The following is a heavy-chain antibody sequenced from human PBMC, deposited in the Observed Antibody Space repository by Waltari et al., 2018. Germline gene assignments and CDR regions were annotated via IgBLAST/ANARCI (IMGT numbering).Heavy chain of an antibody. CDR1: GFTFSQSW. J-gene: IGHJ6*02. V-gene: IGHV3-74*01. CDR2: INGDGSST. D-gene: IGHD6-13*01. CDR3: ARVAPKTYRSPVPGRDYYYGMDV. Sequence: LVQSGGGLVQPGDSPRLSCAASGFTFSQSWMHWFRQAPGGGLVWVSRINGDGSSTSHADSVKGRFTTSRDNAKNTLYLQMKSLRVKDTGVYYCARVAPKTYRSPVPGRDYYYGMDVWGQGTAVIVSS.